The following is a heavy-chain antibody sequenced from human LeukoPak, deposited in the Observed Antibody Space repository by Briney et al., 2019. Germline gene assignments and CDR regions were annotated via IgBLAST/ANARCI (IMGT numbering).Heavy chain of an antibody. CDR1: GVSFSGYY. J-gene: IGHJ6*03. Sequence: PSETLSLTCAVYGVSFSGYYWSWIRQPPGKGLEWIGEINHSGSTNYNPSLKSRVTISVDTSKNQFSLKLSSVTAADTAVYYCARRVIAAAARLRHMDVWGKGTTVTISS. CDR2: INHSGST. D-gene: IGHD6-13*01. CDR3: ARRVIAAAARLRHMDV. V-gene: IGHV4-34*01.